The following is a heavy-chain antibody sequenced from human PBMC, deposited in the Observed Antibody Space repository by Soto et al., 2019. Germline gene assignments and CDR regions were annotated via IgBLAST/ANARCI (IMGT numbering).Heavy chain of an antibody. D-gene: IGHD6-19*01. J-gene: IGHJ4*02. Sequence: EVQLEESGGGLVQPGGSLRLSCAASGFSFSSYWMSWVRQAPGKGPEWVAIVRSDGKDKTYADSVRGRFTISRDKADNSLFLQMNSLRADDTAVYYCARDARYSGPFDYWGQGVLVTVSS. CDR2: VRSDGKDK. V-gene: IGHV3-7*01. CDR1: GFSFSSYW. CDR3: ARDARYSGPFDY.